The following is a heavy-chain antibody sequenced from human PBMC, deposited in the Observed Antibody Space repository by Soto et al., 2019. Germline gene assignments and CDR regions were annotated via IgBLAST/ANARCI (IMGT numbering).Heavy chain of an antibody. CDR3: AREVAWGIAARQNWFDP. V-gene: IGHV4-59*01. CDR2: IYYSGST. CDR1: GGSISSYY. J-gene: IGHJ5*02. D-gene: IGHD6-6*01. Sequence: SETLSLTCTVSGGSISSYYWSWIRQPPGKGLEWIGYIYYSGSTNYNPSLKSRVTISVDTSKNQFSLKLSSVTAADTAVYYCAREVAWGIAARQNWFDPWGQGTLVTVSS.